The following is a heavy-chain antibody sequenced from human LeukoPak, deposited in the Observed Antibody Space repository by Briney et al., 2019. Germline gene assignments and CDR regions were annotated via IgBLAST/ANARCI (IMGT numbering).Heavy chain of an antibody. CDR2: VYYSGTT. D-gene: IGHD3-10*01. CDR3: ARGDGFPFQH. J-gene: IGHJ1*01. Sequence: SETLSLTCTVSGGSISSSSYYWGWIRQPPGKGLEWIGYVYYSGTTNYNPSLKSRVIISVDTSKNQFSLKLSPVIAADTAVYYCARGDGFPFQHWGQGTLVTVSS. CDR1: GGSISSSSYY. V-gene: IGHV4-61*05.